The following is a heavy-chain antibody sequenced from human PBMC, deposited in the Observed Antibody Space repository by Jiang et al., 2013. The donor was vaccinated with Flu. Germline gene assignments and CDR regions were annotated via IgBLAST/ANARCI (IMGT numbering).Heavy chain of an antibody. CDR3: AGQKXYYDGNDYYDY. CDR1: GGTFGSYA. Sequence: SGAEVKKPGSSVKVSCKASGGTFGSYAFAWVRQAPGQGLEWMGRIIPIVGISNYAQNFQGRVTLSADRTTTTSYMEVRSLGPEDTAVYYCAGQKXYYDGNDYYDYWGQGT. V-gene: IGHV1-69*04. CDR2: IIPIVGIS. D-gene: IGHD3-22*01. J-gene: IGHJ4*02.